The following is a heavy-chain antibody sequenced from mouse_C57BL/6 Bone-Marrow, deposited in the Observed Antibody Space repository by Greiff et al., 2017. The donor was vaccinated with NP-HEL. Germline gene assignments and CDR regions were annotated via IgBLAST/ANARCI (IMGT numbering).Heavy chain of an antibody. V-gene: IGHV2-2*01. CDR3: ANNYSYGSSSGYFDV. Sequence: QVQLQQSGPGLVQPSQSLSVTCTVSGFSLTSYGVHWVRQSPGKGLEWLGVIWSGGSTDYNAAFISRLSISKDNSKSQVFFKMNSLQADDTTMYYCANNYSYGSSSGYFDVWGTGTTVTVSS. CDR2: IWSGGST. D-gene: IGHD1-1*01. CDR1: GFSLTSYG. J-gene: IGHJ1*03.